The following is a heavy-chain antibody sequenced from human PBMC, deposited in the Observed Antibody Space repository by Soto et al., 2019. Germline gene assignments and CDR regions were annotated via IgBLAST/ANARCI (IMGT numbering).Heavy chain of an antibody. Sequence: ASVKVSCKASGYTFTGYYMHWVRQAPGQGLEWMGWINPNSGGTNYAQKFQGRVTMTRDTSISTAYMELSRLRSDDTAVYYCARDKARIAVLFDPWGQGTLVTV. V-gene: IGHV1-2*02. CDR2: INPNSGGT. CDR1: GYTFTGYY. D-gene: IGHD6-19*01. CDR3: ARDKARIAVLFDP. J-gene: IGHJ5*02.